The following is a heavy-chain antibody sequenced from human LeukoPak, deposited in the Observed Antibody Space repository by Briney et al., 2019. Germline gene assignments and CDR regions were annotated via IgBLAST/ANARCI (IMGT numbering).Heavy chain of an antibody. V-gene: IGHV4-59*01. J-gene: IGHJ6*02. D-gene: IGHD1-7*01. Sequence: PSETLSLTCTVPGGSISSYYWSWIRQPPGKGLEWIGYIYYSGSTNYNPSLKSRVTISVDTSKNQFSLKLSSVTAADTAVYYCAKVTGTTTVHYYGMDVWGQGTTVTVSS. CDR1: GGSISSYY. CDR2: IYYSGST. CDR3: AKVTGTTTVHYYGMDV.